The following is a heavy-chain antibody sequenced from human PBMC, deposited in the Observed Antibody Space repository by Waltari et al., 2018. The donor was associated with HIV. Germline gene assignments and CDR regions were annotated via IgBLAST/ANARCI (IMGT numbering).Heavy chain of an antibody. CDR1: GYTFTSYA. CDR3: ARAFIAAAGTDYYGMDV. J-gene: IGHJ6*02. D-gene: IGHD6-13*01. Sequence: QVQLVQSGAEVKKPGASVKVSCKASGYTFTSYAMHWVRQAPGQRLEWMGWINAGNGNTKYSQKFQGRVTITRDTSASTAYMELSSLRSEDTAVYYCARAFIAAAGTDYYGMDVWGQGTTVTVSS. V-gene: IGHV1-3*01. CDR2: INAGNGNT.